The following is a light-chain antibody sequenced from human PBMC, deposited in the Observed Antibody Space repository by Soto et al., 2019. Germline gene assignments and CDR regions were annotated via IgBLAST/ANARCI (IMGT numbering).Light chain of an antibody. J-gene: IGKJ4*01. V-gene: IGKV2D-29*01. CDR3: MQCIQVPLT. CDR2: EAY. Sequence: DIVMTQTPLSLSVTPVQPASISCKSSQSLLHTDGKTYMYWYLQKPGQPPQLLIYEAYNRFSGEPDRLSGSVAVTDFTLKISRVEAEDVGVYYCMQCIQVPLTFGGGTKVAI. CDR1: QSLLHTDGKTY.